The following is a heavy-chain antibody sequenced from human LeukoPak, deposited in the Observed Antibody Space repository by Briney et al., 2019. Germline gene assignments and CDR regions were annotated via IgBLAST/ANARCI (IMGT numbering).Heavy chain of an antibody. J-gene: IGHJ4*02. CDR2: ISGSGGST. Sequence: PGGSLRLSCAASGFTFSSYAMSWVRQAPWKGLEWVLAISGSGGSTYYADPVKGRFTISRDNSKNTLYLQMNSLRAEDTAVYYCAKGPTIELLYYFDYWGQGTLVTVSS. D-gene: IGHD2-8*02. CDR3: AKGPTIELLYYFDY. V-gene: IGHV3-23*01. CDR1: GFTFSSYA.